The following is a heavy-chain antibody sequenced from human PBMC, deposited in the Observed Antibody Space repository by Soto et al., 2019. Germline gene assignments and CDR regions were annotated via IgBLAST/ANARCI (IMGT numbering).Heavy chain of an antibody. V-gene: IGHV1-3*01. D-gene: IGHD3-3*01. CDR3: ARVFTIFGVVSDWFDP. CDR2: INAGNGNT. J-gene: IGHJ5*02. CDR1: GYTFTSYA. Sequence: GASVKVSCKASGYTFTSYAMHWVRQAPGQRLEWMGWINAGNGNTKYSQKFQGRVTITRDTSASTAYMELISLRSEDTAVYYCARVFTIFGVVSDWFDPWGQGTLVTVSS.